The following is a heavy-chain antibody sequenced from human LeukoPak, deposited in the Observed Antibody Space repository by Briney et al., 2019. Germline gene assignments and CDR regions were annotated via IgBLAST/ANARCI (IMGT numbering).Heavy chain of an antibody. CDR1: GFTFGSYA. V-gene: IGHV3-30*04. CDR3: AKDGGYGSAWPFDY. D-gene: IGHD6-19*01. Sequence: PGRSLRLSCAASGFTFGSYAMHWVRRAPGKGLEWVAVITSDGSDQYYADSVKDRFIISRDRSKNTVYLQMNSLRAEDTAVYYCAKDGGYGSAWPFDYWGQGTLVTVSS. CDR2: ITSDGSDQ. J-gene: IGHJ4*02.